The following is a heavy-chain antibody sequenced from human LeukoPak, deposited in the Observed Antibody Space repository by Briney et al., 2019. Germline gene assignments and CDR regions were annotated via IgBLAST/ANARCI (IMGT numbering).Heavy chain of an antibody. CDR2: IYYSGST. V-gene: IGHV4-39*07. J-gene: IGHJ4*02. Sequence: SETLSLTCTVSGGSISSSSYYWGWIRQPPGKGLEWIGSIYYSGSTYYNPSLKSRVTISVDTSKNQFSLKLSSVTAADTAVYYCARSRDGFDYWGQGTLATVSS. CDR3: ARSRDGFDY. CDR1: GGSISSSSYY. D-gene: IGHD5-24*01.